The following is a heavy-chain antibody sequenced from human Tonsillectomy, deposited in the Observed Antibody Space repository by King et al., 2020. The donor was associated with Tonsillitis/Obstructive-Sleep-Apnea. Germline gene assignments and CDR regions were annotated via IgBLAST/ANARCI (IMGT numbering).Heavy chain of an antibody. CDR1: GYTFTNHA. V-gene: IGHV7-4-1*02. CDR2: INTNTGNP. J-gene: IGHJ6*03. D-gene: IGHD4-11*01. Sequence: QLVQSGSELKKPGASVKVSCKASGYTFTNHAMNWVRQAPGQGLEWMGWINTNTGNPTYAQGFTGRFVFSLDTSASTAYLQISSLKAEDTAVYYCARAGSNYEQNYYYYYYMDVWGKGTTVTVSS. CDR3: ARAGSNYEQNYYYYYYMDV.